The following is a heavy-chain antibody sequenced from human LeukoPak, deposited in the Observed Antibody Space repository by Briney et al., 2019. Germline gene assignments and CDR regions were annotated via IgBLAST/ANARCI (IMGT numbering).Heavy chain of an antibody. Sequence: GGSLRLSCAASGFTFSSYSMNWGRQAPGKGLEWVSSISSSSSYIYYADSVKGRFTISRDNAKNSLYLQMNSLRAEDTAVYYCARESFTAAFDIWGQGTMVTVSS. J-gene: IGHJ3*02. CDR2: ISSSSSYI. V-gene: IGHV3-21*01. D-gene: IGHD5-18*01. CDR3: ARESFTAAFDI. CDR1: GFTFSSYS.